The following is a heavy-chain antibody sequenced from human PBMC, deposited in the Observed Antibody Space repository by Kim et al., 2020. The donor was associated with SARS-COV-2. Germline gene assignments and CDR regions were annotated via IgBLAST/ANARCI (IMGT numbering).Heavy chain of an antibody. V-gene: IGHV1-18*01. D-gene: IGHD1-26*01. J-gene: IGHJ3*02. Sequence: NYAHKLQGRVTMTTDTSTSTAYMELRSLRSDDTAVYYCARGGSYYDAFDIWGQGTMVTVSS. CDR3: ARGGSYYDAFDI.